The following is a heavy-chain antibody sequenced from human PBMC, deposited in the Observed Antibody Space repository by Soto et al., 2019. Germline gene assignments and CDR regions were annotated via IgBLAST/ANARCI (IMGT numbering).Heavy chain of an antibody. CDR2: INPNSGGT. CDR1: GYPFSGYY. CDR3: ARVNPAGWYFFDI. D-gene: IGHD6-19*01. V-gene: IGHV1-2*04. J-gene: IGHJ3*02. Sequence: GASVKVSCKASGYPFSGYYIHWVRQAPGQGLEWMGWINPNSGGTEYAQNFQGWVTMTRDTSISTAYMELNRLRSNDTAVYYCARVNPAGWYFFDIWG.